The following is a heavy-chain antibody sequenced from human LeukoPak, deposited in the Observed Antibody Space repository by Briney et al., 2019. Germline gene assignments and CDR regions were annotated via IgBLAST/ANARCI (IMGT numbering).Heavy chain of an antibody. CDR1: GFTFSSYG. D-gene: IGHD3-10*01. V-gene: IGHV3-33*01. CDR2: IWYDGSNK. J-gene: IGHJ4*02. Sequence: PGGSLRLSCAASGFTFSSYGMHWVRQAPGKGLEWVAVIWYDGSNKYYADSVKGRFTISRDNSKNTLYLQMNSLRAEDTAVYYCAGWFGELSPFDYWGQGTLVTVSS. CDR3: AGWFGELSPFDY.